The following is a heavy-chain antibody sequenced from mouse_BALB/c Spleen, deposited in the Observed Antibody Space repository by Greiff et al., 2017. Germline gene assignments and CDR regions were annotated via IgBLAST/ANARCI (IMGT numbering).Heavy chain of an antibody. D-gene: IGHD2-1*01. Sequence: VQLQQSGAELAKPGASVKMSCKASGYTFTSYWMHWVKQRPGQGLEWIGYINPSTGYTEYNQKFKDKATLTADKSSSTAYMQLSSLTSEDSAVYYCARQGGNYDYYAMDYWGQGTSVTVSS. CDR2: INPSTGYT. CDR3: ARQGGNYDYYAMDY. J-gene: IGHJ4*01. V-gene: IGHV1-7*01. CDR1: GYTFTSYW.